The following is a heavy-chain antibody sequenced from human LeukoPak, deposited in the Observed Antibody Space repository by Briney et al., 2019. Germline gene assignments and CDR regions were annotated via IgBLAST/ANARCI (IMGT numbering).Heavy chain of an antibody. J-gene: IGHJ3*02. Sequence: GGSLRLSCAASGFTFSSYVMSWVRQAPGKGLEWVSALSGDGFSTYYADSVKGRYTISRDNSKNTLYLQMNSLRVEDTAIYYCAKAREGSYDAFDIWGQGTMVTVSS. CDR1: GFTFSSYV. CDR2: LSGDGFST. CDR3: AKAREGSYDAFDI. D-gene: IGHD2-15*01. V-gene: IGHV3-23*01.